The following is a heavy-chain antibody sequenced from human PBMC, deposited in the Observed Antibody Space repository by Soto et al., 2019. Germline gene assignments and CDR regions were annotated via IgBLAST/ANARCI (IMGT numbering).Heavy chain of an antibody. CDR3: ARRQSSSWYGL. CDR1: GGSISSSSYY. V-gene: IGHV4-39*01. Sequence: SETLSLTCTVSGGSISSSSYYWGWIRQPPGKGLEWIGSIYYSGSTYYNPSLKSRVTISVDTSKNQFSLKLSSVTAADTAVYYCARRQSSSWYGLWGQGTLVIVS. D-gene: IGHD6-13*01. J-gene: IGHJ4*02. CDR2: IYYSGST.